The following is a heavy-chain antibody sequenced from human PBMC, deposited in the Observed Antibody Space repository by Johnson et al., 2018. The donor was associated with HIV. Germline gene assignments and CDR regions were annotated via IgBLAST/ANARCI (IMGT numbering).Heavy chain of an antibody. CDR3: AKGESQEGWIQLQLYALDF. D-gene: IGHD1-1*01. V-gene: IGHV3-9*01. J-gene: IGHJ3*01. Sequence: EVQVVESGGGVVQPGRSLRLSCAASGFTFDDYGMHWVRQAPGKGLEWVSGISWNSGSIGYADSVKGRFTISRDNANNSLYLQMNSLRPDDSALYYCAKGESQEGWIQLQLYALDFWGQGTMVTVSS. CDR2: ISWNSGSI. CDR1: GFTFDDYG.